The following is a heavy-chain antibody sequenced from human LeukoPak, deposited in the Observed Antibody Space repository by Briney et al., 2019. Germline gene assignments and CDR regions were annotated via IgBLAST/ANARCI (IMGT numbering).Heavy chain of an antibody. CDR3: AAPHSSSWFDF. D-gene: IGHD6-13*01. CDR2: IVVGSNDT. Sequence: TPVKVSCKASGFTLTSSVVQWVRQARGQRLEWIGWIVVGSNDTNYAQKFQKRVTIARDMSTNTAYMELSSLRSEDTAVYYCAAPHSSSWFDFWGRGTLVTVSS. CDR1: GFTLTSSV. V-gene: IGHV1-58*01. J-gene: IGHJ4*02.